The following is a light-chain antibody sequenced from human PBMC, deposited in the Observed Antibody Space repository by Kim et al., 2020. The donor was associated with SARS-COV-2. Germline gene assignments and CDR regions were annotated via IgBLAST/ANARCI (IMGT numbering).Light chain of an antibody. V-gene: IGKV1-5*03. J-gene: IGKJ1*01. Sequence: ASIGDKVTITCRASHNIGNSLAWFPQKFGRAPSLLIHKASSLESGVPSRFTGAGSGAEFTLTIDSLQPDDFAHYYCQQYDSLPWTFGPGTKVDIK. CDR1: HNIGNS. CDR3: QQYDSLPWT. CDR2: KAS.